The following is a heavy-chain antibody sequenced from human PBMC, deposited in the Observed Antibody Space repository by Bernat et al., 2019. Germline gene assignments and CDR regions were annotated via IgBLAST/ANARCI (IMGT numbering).Heavy chain of an antibody. CDR3: AKRPGYQIGMEV. J-gene: IGHJ6*02. CDR2: INEDGSEE. Sequence: EVQLVESGGGLVQPGGSRRLSCVGSGFSFSSYWMTWVRQPPGKGLEWVASINEDGSEEQYVDSVKGRFTISRDNTKNSLYLQMSSLRVEDTAVFYCAKRPGYQIGMEVWGQGTTVTVSS. V-gene: IGHV3-7*01. CDR1: GFSFSSYW. D-gene: IGHD6-13*01.